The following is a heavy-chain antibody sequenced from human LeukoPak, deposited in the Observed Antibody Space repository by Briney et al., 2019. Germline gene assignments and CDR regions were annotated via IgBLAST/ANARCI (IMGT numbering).Heavy chain of an antibody. V-gene: IGHV3-30-3*01. D-gene: IGHD6-6*01. CDR1: GFTFSSYA. Sequence: PGGSLRLSCAASGFTFSSYAMYWVRQAPGKGLEWVAVISYDGSNKYYADSVKGRFTISRDNSKNALYLQMNSLRAEDTAVYYCAREQIAARRERYAFDIWGQGTMVTVSS. CDR2: ISYDGSNK. CDR3: AREQIAARRERYAFDI. J-gene: IGHJ3*02.